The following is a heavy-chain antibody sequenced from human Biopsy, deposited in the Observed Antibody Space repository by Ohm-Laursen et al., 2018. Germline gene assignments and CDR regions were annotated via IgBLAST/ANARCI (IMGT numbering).Heavy chain of an antibody. V-gene: IGHV1-46*01. CDR3: ATKLTGYFHH. Sequence: SVKVSCKASGYSFTSYYMHWVRQAPGQGLEWMGMINPSGSTTSYLQIFQGRVTMTRDTSKSTVYMELRSLRSDDTAVYYCATKLTGYFHHWGQGTLVIVSS. J-gene: IGHJ1*01. CDR2: INPSGSTT. D-gene: IGHD3-9*01. CDR1: GYSFTSYY.